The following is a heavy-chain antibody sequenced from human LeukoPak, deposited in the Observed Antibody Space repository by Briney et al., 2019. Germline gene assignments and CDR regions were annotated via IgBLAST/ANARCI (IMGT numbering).Heavy chain of an antibody. CDR2: IYYSGST. Sequence: SETLSLTCTVSGGSVSSGSYYWSWIRQPPGQGLEWIGYIYYSGSTNYNPSLKSRVTISVDTSKNQFSLKLSSVTAADTAVYYCASWGSEDFDYWGQGTLVTVSS. V-gene: IGHV4-61*01. D-gene: IGHD7-27*01. J-gene: IGHJ4*02. CDR3: ASWGSEDFDY. CDR1: GGSVSSGSYY.